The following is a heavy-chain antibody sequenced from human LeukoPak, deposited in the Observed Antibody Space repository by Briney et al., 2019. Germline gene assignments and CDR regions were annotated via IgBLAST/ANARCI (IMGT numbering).Heavy chain of an antibody. CDR1: GGSFSGYY. Sequence: ASETLSLTCAVYGGSFSGYYWSWIRQPPGKGLEWIGEINHSGSTNYNPSLKSRVTISVDTSKNQFSLKLSSVTAADTAVYYCVRGPRYSSGWYLYWGQGTLVTVSS. J-gene: IGHJ4*02. D-gene: IGHD6-19*01. CDR2: INHSGST. CDR3: VRGPRYSSGWYLY. V-gene: IGHV4-34*01.